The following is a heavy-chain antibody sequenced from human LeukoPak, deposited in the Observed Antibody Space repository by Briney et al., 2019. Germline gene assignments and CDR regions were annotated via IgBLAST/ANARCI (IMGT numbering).Heavy chain of an antibody. Sequence: ASVKVSCKASGGTFSSYAISWVRQAPGQELEWMGRMIPIFSTANYAQKFQGRVTITTDESTSTAYMELSSLRSEDTAVYYCARRREHYVWGSYRYDVHAFDIWGQGTMVTVSS. CDR2: MIPIFSTA. CDR3: ARRREHYVWGSYRYDVHAFDI. D-gene: IGHD3-16*02. J-gene: IGHJ3*02. CDR1: GGTFSSYA. V-gene: IGHV1-69*05.